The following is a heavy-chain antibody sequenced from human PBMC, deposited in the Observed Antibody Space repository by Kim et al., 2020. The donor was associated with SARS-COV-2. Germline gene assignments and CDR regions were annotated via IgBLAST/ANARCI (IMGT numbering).Heavy chain of an antibody. CDR2: PYPGDSDA. D-gene: IGHD4-17*01. V-gene: IGHV5-51*01. Sequence: GESLKISCQITGYNFNNYWIGWVRQVPGEGLKWMAMPYPGDSDARYSPSFQGHVTISADNAISTAYLQWHSLKVSDSGTYFCARLGANDYGDWYFDLWGRGTLVTVSS. CDR1: GYNFNNYW. CDR3: ARLGANDYGDWYFDL. J-gene: IGHJ2*01.